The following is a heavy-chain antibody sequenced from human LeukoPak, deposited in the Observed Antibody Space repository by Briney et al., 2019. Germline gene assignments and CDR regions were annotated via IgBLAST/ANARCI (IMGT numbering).Heavy chain of an antibody. CDR3: AKDPLWFGDERDY. CDR2: ISSSGSTI. D-gene: IGHD3-10*01. J-gene: IGHJ4*02. CDR1: GFTFSDYY. V-gene: IGHV3-11*01. Sequence: PGGSLRLSCAASGFTFSDYYMSWIRQAPGKGLEWVSYISSSGSTIYYADSVKGRFTISRDNAKNSLYLQMNSLRAEDTAVYYCAKDPLWFGDERDYWGQGTLVTVSS.